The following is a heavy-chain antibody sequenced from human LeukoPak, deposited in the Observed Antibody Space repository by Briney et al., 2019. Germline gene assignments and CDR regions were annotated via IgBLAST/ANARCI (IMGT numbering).Heavy chain of an antibody. V-gene: IGHV1-18*01. D-gene: IGHD2-15*01. CDR2: ISAYNGNT. CDR1: RYTFTSYG. J-gene: IGHJ6*03. CDR3: ARDVLRYCSGGSCPMDV. Sequence: GASVKVSCKASRYTFTSYGISWVRQAPGQGLEWMGWISAYNGNTNYAQKLQGRVTMTTDTSTSTAYMELRSLRSDDTAVYYCARDVLRYCSGGSCPMDVWGKGTTVTVSS.